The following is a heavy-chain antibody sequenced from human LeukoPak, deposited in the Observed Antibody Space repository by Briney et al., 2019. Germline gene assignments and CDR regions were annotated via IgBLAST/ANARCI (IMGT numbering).Heavy chain of an antibody. D-gene: IGHD2-15*01. V-gene: IGHV3-72*01. J-gene: IGHJ4*02. CDR1: GFTFSDHY. CDR3: ASSRYCSGGTCYSDYFAY. Sequence: QPGGSLRLSCAASGFTFSDHYMDWVRQAPGKGLEWVGGTRNKANSYTTEYAASVKGRFTVSRDDSKNSLYLQMNSLKTEDTAVYFCASSRYCSGGTCYSDYFAYWGQGTLVTVSS. CDR2: TRNKANSYTT.